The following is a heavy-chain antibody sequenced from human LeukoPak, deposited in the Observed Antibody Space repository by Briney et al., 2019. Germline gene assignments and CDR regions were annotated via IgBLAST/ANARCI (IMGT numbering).Heavy chain of an antibody. CDR1: GFTFSSYW. V-gene: IGHV3-7*03. CDR2: IKQDGSEK. J-gene: IGHJ4*02. CDR3: AKDPYYSGSYYVAPRVSLNDY. D-gene: IGHD1-26*01. Sequence: QPGGSLRLSCAASGFTFSSYWMSWVRQAPGKGLEWVANIKQDGSEKYYVDSVKGRFTISRDNVKNSLYLQMNSLRAEDTAVYYCAKDPYYSGSYYVAPRVSLNDYWGQGTLVTVSS.